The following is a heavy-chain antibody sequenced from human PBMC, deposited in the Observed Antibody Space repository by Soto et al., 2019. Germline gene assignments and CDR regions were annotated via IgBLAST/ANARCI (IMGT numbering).Heavy chain of an antibody. V-gene: IGHV3-30*03. CDR2: TTYDGSYK. CDR1: GFAFSDYG. J-gene: IGHJ4*01. D-gene: IGHD3-10*01. CDR3: ARGSVYFDY. Sequence: QPGGSLRLSCAASGFAFSDYGMHWVRQAPGKGLEWVAVTTYDGSYKNYPDSVKGRFTISRDNSKNTLFLQMNSLRVEDTAVYYCARGSVYFDYWGQGTLVTVSS.